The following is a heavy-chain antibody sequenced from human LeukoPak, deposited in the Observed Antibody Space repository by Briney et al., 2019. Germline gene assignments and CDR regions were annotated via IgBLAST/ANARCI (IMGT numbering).Heavy chain of an antibody. CDR2: ISGSGGST. J-gene: IGHJ4*02. V-gene: IGHV3-23*01. CDR1: GFTFSSYG. D-gene: IGHD3-3*01. Sequence: GGSLRLSCAASGFTFSSYGMSWVRQAPGKGLEWVSAISGSGGSTYYADSVKGRFTISRDNSKNTLYLQMNSLRAEDTAVYHCAKVHDFWSGYYFDYWGQGTLVTVSS. CDR3: AKVHDFWSGYYFDY.